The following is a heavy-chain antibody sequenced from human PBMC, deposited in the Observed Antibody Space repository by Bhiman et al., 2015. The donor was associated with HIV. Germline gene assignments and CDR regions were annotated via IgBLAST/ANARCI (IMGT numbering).Heavy chain of an antibody. J-gene: IGHJ3*02. V-gene: IGHV3-7*05. CDR3: ARDESHRRYALTVLDI. CDR2: IKQDGSEK. D-gene: IGHD1-14*01. Sequence: EEQLVISGGGLVQPGGSRETLLCSLWIHFSIYWMTWVRQAPGKGLEWVANIKQDGSEKHYVDSVKGRFTISRDNAKNSVYLQMNSLRAEDTAVYYCARDESHRRYALTVLDIWGQGTMVTVSS. CDR1: IHFSIYW.